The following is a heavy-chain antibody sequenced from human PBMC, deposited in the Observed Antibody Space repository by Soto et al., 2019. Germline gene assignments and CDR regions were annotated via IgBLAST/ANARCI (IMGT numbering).Heavy chain of an antibody. D-gene: IGHD3-22*01. CDR2: ISAYNGNT. CDR3: ETDLYYYDSRGSTFAP. CDR1: GYTFTSYG. Sequence: ASVKVSCKASGYTFTSYGISWVRQAPGQGLEWMGWISAYNGNTNYAQKLQGRVTMTTDTSTSTAYMELRSLRSDDTAVYYCETDLYYYDSRGSTFAPWGQGTLVTVSS. V-gene: IGHV1-18*01. J-gene: IGHJ5*02.